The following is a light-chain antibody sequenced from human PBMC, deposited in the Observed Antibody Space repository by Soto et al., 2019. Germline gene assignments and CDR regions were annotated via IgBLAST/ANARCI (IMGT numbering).Light chain of an antibody. CDR3: QQYNDYLVT. Sequence: DIQMTQSPSTLSASVGDRVTITCRASQSISTWLAWFQQKPGKAPKLLIYDASTLESGVPSRFSGSGSGTDFTLTISSLQPDDFAPYYCQQYNDYLVTFGQGTKLEIK. V-gene: IGKV1-5*01. J-gene: IGKJ2*01. CDR1: QSISTW. CDR2: DAS.